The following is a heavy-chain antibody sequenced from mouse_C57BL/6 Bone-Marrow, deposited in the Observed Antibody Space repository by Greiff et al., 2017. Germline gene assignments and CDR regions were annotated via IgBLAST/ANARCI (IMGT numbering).Heavy chain of an antibody. V-gene: IGHV1-85*01. J-gene: IGHJ2*01. CDR2: LYPRGGST. Sequence: QVQLKQSGPELVKPGASVKLSCKASGYTFPSYDINWVKQRPGQGLEWIGWLYPRGGSTKYNEKFKGKATLTVDTSSSTAYMELHSLTSEDSAVYFWARRREGPDYVDYWGQGTTLTVSA. CDR1: GYTFPSYD. D-gene: IGHD3-3*01. CDR3: ARRREGPDYVDY.